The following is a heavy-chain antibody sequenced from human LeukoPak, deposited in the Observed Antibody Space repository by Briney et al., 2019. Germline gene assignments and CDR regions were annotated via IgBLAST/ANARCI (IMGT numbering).Heavy chain of an antibody. J-gene: IGHJ4*02. D-gene: IGHD3-22*01. CDR1: GFTFTNYG. CDR3: ARDEDYYDSSGPWY. Sequence: GGSLRLSCGASGFTFTNYGMHWVRQAPGKGLEWVAHIRFDDSDRYYADSVKGRFTISRDNSRNTVYLQMNSLRAEDTAVYYCARDEDYYDSSGPWYWGQGTLVTVSS. V-gene: IGHV3-30*02. CDR2: IRFDDSDR.